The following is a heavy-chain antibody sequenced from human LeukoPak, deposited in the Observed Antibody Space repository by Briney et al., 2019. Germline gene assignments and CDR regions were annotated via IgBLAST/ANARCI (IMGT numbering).Heavy chain of an antibody. CDR3: ARSDTFGGVIAFDAFDI. V-gene: IGHV4-4*07. J-gene: IGHJ3*02. D-gene: IGHD3-16*02. CDR1: GGSISSYY. CDR2: IYTSGST. Sequence: PSETLSLTCTVSGGSISSYYWSWIRQPAGKGLEWIGRIYTSGSTNYNPSLKSRVTMSVDTSKNQFSLKLTSVTAADTAVYYCARSDTFGGVIAFDAFDIWGQGTMVTVSS.